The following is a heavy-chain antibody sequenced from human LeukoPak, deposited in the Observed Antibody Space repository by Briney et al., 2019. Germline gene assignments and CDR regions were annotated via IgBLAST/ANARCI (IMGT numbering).Heavy chain of an antibody. Sequence: ASVKVSCKASGYTFTSYGISWVRQAPGQGLEWMGWISAYNGNTNYAQKLQGRVTMTPDTSTSTASMELRSLRSDETAVYYCAREGPYSGSYFSPWGQGTLVTVSS. V-gene: IGHV1-18*01. CDR3: AREGPYSGSYFSP. D-gene: IGHD1-26*01. CDR2: ISAYNGNT. CDR1: GYTFTSYG. J-gene: IGHJ5*02.